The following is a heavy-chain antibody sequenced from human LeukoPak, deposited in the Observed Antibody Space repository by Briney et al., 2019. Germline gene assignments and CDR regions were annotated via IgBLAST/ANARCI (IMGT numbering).Heavy chain of an antibody. CDR3: VKDGRALQLDY. Sequence: GRSLRLSCAASGFTFSSYGMHWVRQAPGKGLEWVAVISYDGSYKYYADSVKGRFTISRDNSKNTLYLQMNSLRAEDTAVYYCVKDGRALQLDYWGQGTLVTVSS. J-gene: IGHJ4*02. CDR1: GFTFSSYG. V-gene: IGHV3-30*18. CDR2: ISYDGSYK. D-gene: IGHD6-6*01.